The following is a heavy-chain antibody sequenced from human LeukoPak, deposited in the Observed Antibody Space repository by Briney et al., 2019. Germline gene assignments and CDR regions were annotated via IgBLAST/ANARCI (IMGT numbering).Heavy chain of an antibody. V-gene: IGHV3-9*01. D-gene: IGHD2-21*02. CDR1: GFTFVDYA. Sequence: PGGSLRLSCAASGFTFVDYAMHWVRQAPGKGLEWVSGISWNSGSIGYADSVKGRFTISRDNAKNSLYLQMNSLRAEDTALYYCAKAGTAYCGGDCYRSWFDPWGQGTLVTVSS. J-gene: IGHJ5*02. CDR2: ISWNSGSI. CDR3: AKAGTAYCGGDCYRSWFDP.